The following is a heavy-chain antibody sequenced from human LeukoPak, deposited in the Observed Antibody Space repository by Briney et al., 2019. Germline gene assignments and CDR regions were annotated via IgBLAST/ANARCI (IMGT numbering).Heavy chain of an antibody. Sequence: GGSLRLSRAASGLTFSSFAMSWVRQAPGKGLEWVSAISASGGTTYSADSVRGRFTISRDNSKNTLYLQVNSLRVEDTAVYYCAKDRDGGTNTRAKGFDYWGQGTLVTVSS. V-gene: IGHV3-23*01. CDR1: GLTFSSFA. CDR2: ISASGGTT. D-gene: IGHD1-7*01. J-gene: IGHJ4*02. CDR3: AKDRDGGTNTRAKGFDY.